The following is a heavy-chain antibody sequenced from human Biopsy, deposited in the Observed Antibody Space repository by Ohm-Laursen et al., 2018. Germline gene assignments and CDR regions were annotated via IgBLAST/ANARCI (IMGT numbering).Heavy chain of an antibody. V-gene: IGHV4-59*01. CDR2: IYYSGST. Sequence: GTLSLTCTVSGGSISSDYWSWIRQTPGKGLEWIGYIYYSGSTNYDPSLKSRVTISVDTSKNQFSLRLNSVTAADTALYYCARATNSTGWPYSYFYGMDVWGQGTTVTVSS. D-gene: IGHD2/OR15-2a*01. CDR3: ARATNSTGWPYSYFYGMDV. CDR1: GGSISSDY. J-gene: IGHJ6*02.